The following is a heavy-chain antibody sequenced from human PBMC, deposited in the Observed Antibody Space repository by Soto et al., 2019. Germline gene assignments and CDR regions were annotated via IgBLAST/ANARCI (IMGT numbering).Heavy chain of an antibody. CDR3: AALGSVFRAVDC. Sequence: SETLSLTCTVSGDSSNNFFCTWIRQSPSKGLEWIGYISYSGSTMYNPSLNSRVSISLDTSKRQFSLKMASVTAADTAVYYCAALGSVFRAVDCWGQGSLVTVSS. V-gene: IGHV4-59*01. CDR2: ISYSGST. D-gene: IGHD3-10*01. CDR1: GDSSNNFF. J-gene: IGHJ4*02.